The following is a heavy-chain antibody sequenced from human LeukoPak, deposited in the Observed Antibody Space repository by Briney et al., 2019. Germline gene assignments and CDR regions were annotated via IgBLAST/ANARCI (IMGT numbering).Heavy chain of an antibody. J-gene: IGHJ6*03. CDR2: ISGSSAAI. CDR3: ARDPSRGYNYYSYMDV. Sequence: PGGSLRLSCAASGFSFSNYAMKWVRQAPGKGLEWVSYISGSSAAIYYAESVEGRFTISRDKAKNSLYLQINSLRAEDTPVYYCARDPSRGYNYYSYMDVWSEASTVTVSS. D-gene: IGHD6-13*01. CDR1: GFSFSNYA. V-gene: IGHV3-48*01.